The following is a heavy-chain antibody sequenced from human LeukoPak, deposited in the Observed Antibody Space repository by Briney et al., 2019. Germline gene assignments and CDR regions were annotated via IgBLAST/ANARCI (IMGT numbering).Heavy chain of an antibody. J-gene: IGHJ6*03. CDR3: VSTLYYYYYMDV. CDR2: MNPNRGNT. Sequence: ASVKVSCKASGYTFTSYDINWVRQANGQGLEWMGWMNPNRGNTGYAQKFQGRVTMTRNTSISTAYMELSSLRSEDTAVYYCVSTLYYYYYMDVWGKGTTVTVSS. V-gene: IGHV1-8*01. CDR1: GYTFTSYD.